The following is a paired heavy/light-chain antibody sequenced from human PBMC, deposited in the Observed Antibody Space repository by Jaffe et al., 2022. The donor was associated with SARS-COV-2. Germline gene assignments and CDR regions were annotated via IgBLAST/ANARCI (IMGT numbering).Light chain of an antibody. CDR2: AAS. J-gene: IGKJ4*01. CDR3: QQAHSFPPG. CDR1: QDIGSW. V-gene: IGKV1D-12*01. Sequence: DIQMTQSPSSVSASVGDRVTITCRASQDIGSWLAWYQRKPGEAPKLLIYAASSLEGGVPSRFGGSGSGTEFTLTISSLQPEDFATYYCQQAHSFPPGFGGGTKVEIK.
Heavy chain of an antibody. V-gene: IGHV3-9*01. Sequence: EVQLVESGGDWVQPGRSLRLSCSASGFTFRDYALHWLRQSPGKALEWVSGVTWTGGTIGRAASVQGRFSISRDNPNSALFLQMDSLTVEDTALYYCARERKRSSVNYFFDIWGRGTLVTVSS. D-gene: IGHD6-25*01. CDR1: GFTFRDYA. J-gene: IGHJ2*01. CDR3: ARERKRSSVNYFFDI. CDR2: VTWTGGTI.